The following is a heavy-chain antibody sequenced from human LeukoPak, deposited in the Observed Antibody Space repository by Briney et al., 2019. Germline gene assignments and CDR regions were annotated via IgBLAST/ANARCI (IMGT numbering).Heavy chain of an antibody. CDR2: IYYSGTT. CDR3: ARTFSGSYYYYGMDV. D-gene: IGHD1-26*01. V-gene: IGHV4-59*01. CDR1: GGSISSYY. J-gene: IGHJ6*02. Sequence: PSVTLSLTCTVSGGSISSYYWSWIRQPPGKGLEWIGYIYYSGTTNYNPSLKSRVTISVDTSKNQFSLKLNSVTAADTAVYYCARTFSGSYYYYGMDVWGQGTTVTVSS.